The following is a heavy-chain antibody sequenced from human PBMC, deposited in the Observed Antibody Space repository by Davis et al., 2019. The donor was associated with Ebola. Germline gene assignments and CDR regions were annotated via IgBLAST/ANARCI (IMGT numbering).Heavy chain of an antibody. Sequence: PSETLSLTCTVPGGSISSSYYYWCWIRQPPGKGLEWIGSIFYSGSTNYNSSLYSRVTISVDTSKNQFSLKLSSVTTVDTAMYFCAERGGSVWSRGTLVTVSS. J-gene: IGHJ4*02. D-gene: IGHD3-16*01. CDR3: AERGGSV. CDR2: IFYSGST. CDR1: GGSISSSYYY. V-gene: IGHV4-39*07.